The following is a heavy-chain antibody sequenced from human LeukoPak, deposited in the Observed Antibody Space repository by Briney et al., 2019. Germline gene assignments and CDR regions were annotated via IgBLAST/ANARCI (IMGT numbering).Heavy chain of an antibody. CDR2: ISAYNGNT. CDR1: GHTFTSYG. J-gene: IGHJ4*02. D-gene: IGHD3-22*01. Sequence: ASVKVSCKASGHTFTSYGISWVRQAPGQGLEWMGWISAYNGNTNYAQKLQGRVTMTTDTSTSTAYMELRSLRSDDTAVYYCARDYYDSSGYVERTGYWGQGTLVTVSS. V-gene: IGHV1-18*01. CDR3: ARDYYDSSGYVERTGY.